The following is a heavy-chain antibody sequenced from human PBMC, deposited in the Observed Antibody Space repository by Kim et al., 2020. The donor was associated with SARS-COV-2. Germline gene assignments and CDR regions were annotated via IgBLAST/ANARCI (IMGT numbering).Heavy chain of an antibody. D-gene: IGHD1-26*01. CDR3: ARDPSGANWFDP. V-gene: IGHV4-31*03. CDR1: NGSISSDGYY. J-gene: IGHJ5*02. Sequence: SETLSLTCTVSNGSISSDGYYWTWIRQHPGKGLEWIGYIYYSGSTYYNPSLKSRITISVDTSKNQFSLNLTSVTAADTAVYYCARDPSGANWFDPWGQGTLVTVSS. CDR2: IYYSGST.